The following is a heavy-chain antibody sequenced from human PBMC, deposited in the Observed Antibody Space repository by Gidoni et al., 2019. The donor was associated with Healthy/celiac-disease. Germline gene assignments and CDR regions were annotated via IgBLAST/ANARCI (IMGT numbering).Heavy chain of an antibody. CDR1: GFTFSSYS. V-gene: IGHV3-48*02. CDR3: ARGSDYGDTPGYYYYGMDV. CDR2: ISSSSSTI. J-gene: IGHJ6*02. Sequence: EVQLVESGGGLVQPGGSLRLSCAASGFTFSSYSMNWVRQAPGKGLEWVSYISSSSSTIYYADSVKGRFTISRDNAKNSLYLQMNSLRDEDTAVYYCARGSDYGDTPGYYYYGMDVWGQGTTVTVSS. D-gene: IGHD4-17*01.